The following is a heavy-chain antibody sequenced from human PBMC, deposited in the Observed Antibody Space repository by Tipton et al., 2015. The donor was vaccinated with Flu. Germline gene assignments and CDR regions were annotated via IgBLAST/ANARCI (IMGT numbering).Heavy chain of an antibody. CDR3: AGDADYGSYYFYAMDV. J-gene: IGHJ6*02. V-gene: IGHV4-31*03. Sequence: TLSLTCTVSGGSISSGPYYWSWVRQHPGKGLEGIGYINYSGSTYYNPSLKSRLTISLDTSKNQFPLKLSSGTAPETAVYYLAGDADYGSYYFYAMDVGGQGTKVTVSS. D-gene: IGHD3-10*01. CDR1: GGSISSGPYY. CDR2: INYSGST.